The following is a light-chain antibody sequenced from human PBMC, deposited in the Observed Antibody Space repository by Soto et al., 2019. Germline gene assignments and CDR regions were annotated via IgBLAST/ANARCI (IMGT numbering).Light chain of an antibody. CDR3: MQGTHWPWT. J-gene: IGKJ1*01. CDR1: QSLAHSDGNTY. Sequence: DVVMTQPPLFLPVTLGQPASISCRSSQSLAHSDGNTYLTWFQQRPGQSPRRLIYRASNRDSGVPDRFSGGGSGTDFTLKISRVEAEDVAVYYCMQGTHWPWTFGQGTKVDIK. CDR2: RAS. V-gene: IGKV2-30*02.